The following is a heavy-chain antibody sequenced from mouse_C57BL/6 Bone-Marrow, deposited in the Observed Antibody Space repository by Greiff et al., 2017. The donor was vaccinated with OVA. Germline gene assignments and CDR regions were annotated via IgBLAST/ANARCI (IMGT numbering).Heavy chain of an antibody. V-gene: IGHV5-17*01. Sequence: VQLKESGGGLVKPGGSLKLSCAASGFTFSDYGMHWVRQAPEKGLEWVAYISSGSSTIYYADTVKGRFTISRDNAKNTLFLQMTSLRSEDTAMYYCARPGFYYGSSKGMDYWGQGTSVTVSS. D-gene: IGHD1-1*01. CDR3: ARPGFYYGSSKGMDY. CDR2: ISSGSSTI. J-gene: IGHJ4*01. CDR1: GFTFSDYG.